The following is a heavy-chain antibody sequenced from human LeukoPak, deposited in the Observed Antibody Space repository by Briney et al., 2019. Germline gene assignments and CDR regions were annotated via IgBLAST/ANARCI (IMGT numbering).Heavy chain of an antibody. CDR1: GYTFTNFG. J-gene: IGHJ6*03. CDR3: ASVVVPAAPTGRYYYYMDV. Sequence: SVKVSCKASGYTFTNFGISWVRQAPGQGLEWMGGIIPIFGTANYAQKFQGRVTITADESTSTAYMELSSLRSEDTAVYYCASVVVPAAPTGRYYYYMDVWGKGTTVTISS. D-gene: IGHD2-2*01. CDR2: IIPIFGTA. V-gene: IGHV1-69*13.